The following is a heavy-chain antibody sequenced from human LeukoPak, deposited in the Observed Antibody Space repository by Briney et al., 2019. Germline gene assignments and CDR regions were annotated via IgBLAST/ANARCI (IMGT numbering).Heavy chain of an antibody. CDR2: ISYDGSNK. CDR3: ARDYRVNYDFWSGYFDY. Sequence: GGSLRLSCAASGFTFSSYGMHWVRQAPGKGLEWVAVISYDGSNKYYADSVKGRFTISRGNSKNTLYLQMNSLRAEDTAVYYCARDYRVNYDFWSGYFDYWGQGTLVTVSS. CDR1: GFTFSSYG. J-gene: IGHJ4*02. D-gene: IGHD3-3*01. V-gene: IGHV3-30*03.